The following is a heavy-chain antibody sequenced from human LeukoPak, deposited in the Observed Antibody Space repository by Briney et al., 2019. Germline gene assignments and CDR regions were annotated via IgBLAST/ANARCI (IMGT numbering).Heavy chain of an antibody. Sequence: PGGSLRLSCAASGFTFSSYWMSWVRQAPGKGLEWVANIKQDGSEKYYVDSVKGRFTISRDNAKNSLYLQMNSLRAEDTAVYYCARFTYYYGSGSYSQEFEYWGQGTLVTVSS. J-gene: IGHJ4*02. CDR3: ARFTYYYGSGSYSQEFEY. D-gene: IGHD3-10*01. V-gene: IGHV3-7*01. CDR1: GFTFSSYW. CDR2: IKQDGSEK.